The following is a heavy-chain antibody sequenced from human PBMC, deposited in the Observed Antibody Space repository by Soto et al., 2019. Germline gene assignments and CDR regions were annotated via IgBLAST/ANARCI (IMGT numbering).Heavy chain of an antibody. CDR2: IYYSGST. CDR1: GGSISSGDYY. CDR3: ARSRISWYCDP. D-gene: IGHD3-10*01. V-gene: IGHV4-30-4*01. J-gene: IGHJ2*01. Sequence: QVQLQESGPGLVKPSQTLSLTCTVSGGSISSGDYYWSWIRQPPGKGLEWLGYIYYSGSTYYNPSLNGRVTISVDTSKNQSSPKLSSVAAADTAVLYCARSRISWYCDPWGRGTLVTVSS.